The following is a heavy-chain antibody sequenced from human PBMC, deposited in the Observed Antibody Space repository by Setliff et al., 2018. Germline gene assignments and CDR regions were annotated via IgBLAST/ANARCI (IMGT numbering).Heavy chain of an antibody. V-gene: IGHV1-69*05. D-gene: IGHD6-6*01. J-gene: IGHJ6*03. CDR3: VREGVDRRSSTDYRYYMDV. CDR1: GDSFSNYA. CDR2: LIPMFGTL. Sequence: SVKVSCKASGDSFSNYAISWVRQAPGQGLEWMGGLIPMFGTLGYAQKFQGRLTIITDESTNTAFMQLSSLRSDDTAVYYCVREGVDRRSSTDYRYYMDVWGKGTTVTVSS.